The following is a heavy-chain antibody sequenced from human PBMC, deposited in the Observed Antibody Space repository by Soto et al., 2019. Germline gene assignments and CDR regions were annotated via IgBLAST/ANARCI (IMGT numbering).Heavy chain of an antibody. Sequence: QVQLVESGGGVVQPGGSLRLSCVASDFAFSNYCMHWVRQAPGKGLEWVALIWYEGTNNYYGDSVKGRFTVSRDNSKKTLDLQMNSLRVDDTGVYYWVRGVYCRGGSCYPNLDFYGDYEGFDYWGQGNLVTVSS. CDR2: IWYEGTNN. CDR1: DFAFSNYC. V-gene: IGHV3-33*01. CDR3: VRGVYCRGGSCYPNLDFYGDYEGFDY. J-gene: IGHJ4*02. D-gene: IGHD2-15*01.